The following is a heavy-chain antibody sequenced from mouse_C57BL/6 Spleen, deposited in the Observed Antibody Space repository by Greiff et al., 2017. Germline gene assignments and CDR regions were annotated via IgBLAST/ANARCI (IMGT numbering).Heavy chain of an antibody. Sequence: QVHVKQPGTELVKPGASVKLSCKASGYTFTSYWMHWVKQRPGQGLEWIGNINPSNGGTNYNEKFKSKATLTVDKSSSTAYMQLSSLTSEDSAVYYCARWRGYDLYAMDYWGQGTSVTVSS. V-gene: IGHV1-53*01. D-gene: IGHD2-2*01. CDR1: GYTFTSYW. J-gene: IGHJ4*01. CDR3: ARWRGYDLYAMDY. CDR2: INPSNGGT.